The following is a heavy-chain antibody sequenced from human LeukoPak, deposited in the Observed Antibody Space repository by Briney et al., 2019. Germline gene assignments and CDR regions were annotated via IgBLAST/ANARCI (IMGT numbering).Heavy chain of an antibody. CDR1: GFTFSRYG. V-gene: IGHV3-33*01. D-gene: IGHD1-26*01. CDR3: ARAVGPFDY. CDR2: IWYDGSNK. Sequence: PGGSLRLSCAASGFTFSRYGMHWVRQAPGKGLEWVAVIWYDGSNKYYADSVKGRFTISRDNSKDTLYLQMNSLRAEDTAVYYCARAVGPFDYWGQGTLVTVSS. J-gene: IGHJ4*02.